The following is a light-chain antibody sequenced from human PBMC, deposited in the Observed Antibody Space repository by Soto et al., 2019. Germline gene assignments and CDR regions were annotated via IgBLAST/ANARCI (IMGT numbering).Light chain of an antibody. CDR2: KAS. CDR3: QHYNSYSP. CDR1: QSISTW. Sequence: DIQMTQSPSTLSASVGDRVTITCRASQSISTWLAWYQQKPGKAPKLLIYKASSLESGVPSRFSGSGSGTEFTLTISSRQPDDFATYYCQHYNSYSPFGGGTKVEI. J-gene: IGKJ4*02. V-gene: IGKV1-5*03.